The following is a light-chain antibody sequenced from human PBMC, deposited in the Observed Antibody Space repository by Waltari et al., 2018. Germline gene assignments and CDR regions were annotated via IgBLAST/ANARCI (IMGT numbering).Light chain of an antibody. Sequence: DIQMTQSPSSLSASVGDRVTITCRASQGISSSVAWYQQKAGEAPNLLLYTASRLDSGVPSRFSGSGSETDYTLTISNLQPEDFATYYCQQYYIFPFTFGGGTKVDIK. V-gene: IGKV1-NL1*01. CDR2: TAS. CDR3: QQYYIFPFT. CDR1: QGISSS. J-gene: IGKJ4*01.